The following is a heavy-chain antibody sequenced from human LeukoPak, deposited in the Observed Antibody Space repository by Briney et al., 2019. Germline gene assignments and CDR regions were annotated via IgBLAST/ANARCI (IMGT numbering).Heavy chain of an antibody. J-gene: IGHJ4*02. CDR3: ARGGAARPDY. Sequence: QPGGSLPLSFAASGFTFSNYGMDWVRPAPGKGLEWVSYISSSSSSIYYGVSVKGRFTISRDNAKNSLFLQMNSLRAEDTAVYYCARGGAARPDYWGQGTLVTVSS. V-gene: IGHV3-48*01. CDR1: GFTFSNYG. D-gene: IGHD6-6*01. CDR2: ISSSSSSI.